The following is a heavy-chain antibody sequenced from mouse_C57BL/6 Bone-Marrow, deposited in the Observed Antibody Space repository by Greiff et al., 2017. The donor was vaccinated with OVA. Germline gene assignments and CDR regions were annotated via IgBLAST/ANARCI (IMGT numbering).Heavy chain of an antibody. CDR3: ARGGYDGFAY. J-gene: IGHJ3*01. CDR2: INPNNGGT. CDR1: GYTFTDYN. Sequence: EVQGVESGPELVKPGASVKMSCKASGYTFTDYNMHWVKQSHGKSLEWIGYINPNNGGTSYNQKFKGKATLTVNKSSSTAYMELRSLTSEDSAVYYCARGGYDGFAYWGQGTLVTVSA. D-gene: IGHD2-2*01. V-gene: IGHV1-22*01.